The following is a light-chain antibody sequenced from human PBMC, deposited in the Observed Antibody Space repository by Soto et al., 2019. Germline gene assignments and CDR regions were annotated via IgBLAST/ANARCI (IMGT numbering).Light chain of an antibody. CDR3: QQTYRTPLT. Sequence: DIQMTQSPSSLSASVGDRVTITCRASQTITTYLNWYQHKPGKAPKLLIYAAISLQSGVPSRLSGSGSGTDFTLTISSLQPEDFATYSCQQTYRTPLTFGGGTKVEIK. J-gene: IGKJ4*01. CDR1: QTITTY. CDR2: AAI. V-gene: IGKV1-39*01.